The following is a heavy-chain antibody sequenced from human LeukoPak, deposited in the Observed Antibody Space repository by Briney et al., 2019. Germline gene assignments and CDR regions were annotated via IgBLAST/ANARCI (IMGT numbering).Heavy chain of an antibody. J-gene: IGHJ4*02. V-gene: IGHV4-34*01. D-gene: IGHD1-26*01. CDR3: ARSGKVGAVDY. CDR2: INHSGST. CDR1: GGSFSGYY. Sequence: SETLSLTCAVYGGSFSGYYWSWIRQPPGKGLEWIGEINHSGSTNYNPSLKSRVTMSVDTSKNQFSLKLSSVTAADTAVYYCARSGKVGAVDYWGQGTLVTVSS.